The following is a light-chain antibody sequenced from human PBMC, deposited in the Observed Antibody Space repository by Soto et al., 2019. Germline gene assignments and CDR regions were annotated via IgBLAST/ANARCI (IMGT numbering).Light chain of an antibody. CDR3: QHYVTWPLT. V-gene: IGKV3-15*01. J-gene: IGKJ4*01. Sequence: TQSPAPLSVSPGEGPTLSCRASQGIGDTLAWYQQKPGQTPRLLIYDTSIRDTGVPDRVSGSRSGAEVTLTISSLQSEDFAVYYGQHYVTWPLTFGGGTKVDIK. CDR1: QGIGDT. CDR2: DTS.